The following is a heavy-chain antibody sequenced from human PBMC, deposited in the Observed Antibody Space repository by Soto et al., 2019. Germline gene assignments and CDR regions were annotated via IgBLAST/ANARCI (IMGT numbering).Heavy chain of an antibody. V-gene: IGHV1-2*04. D-gene: IGHD5-12*01. J-gene: IGHJ6*02. Sequence: ASVEVSCTASGYTFTGYYMHWVRQAPGQGLEWMGWINPNSGGTNYAQKFQGWVTMTRDTSISTAYMELSRLRSDDTAVYYCARGQEDIVATGGMDVWGQGTTVTVSS. CDR1: GYTFTGYY. CDR3: ARGQEDIVATGGMDV. CDR2: INPNSGGT.